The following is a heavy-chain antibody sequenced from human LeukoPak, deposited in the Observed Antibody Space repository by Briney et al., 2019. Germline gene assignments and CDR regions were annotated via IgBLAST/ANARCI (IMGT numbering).Heavy chain of an antibody. V-gene: IGHV4-4*07. Sequence: SETLSLTCDLFGDSISDYYWSWIRQPAGKGLEWIGRLHGSAAIKYNPSLRSRLSLSGDTSKNQFSLKLSSVTAADTAVYYCAREARLASAAGLDVWGQGTMVTVS. CDR3: AREARLASAAGLDV. D-gene: IGHD5-12*01. CDR2: LHGSAAI. CDR1: GDSISDYY. J-gene: IGHJ6*02.